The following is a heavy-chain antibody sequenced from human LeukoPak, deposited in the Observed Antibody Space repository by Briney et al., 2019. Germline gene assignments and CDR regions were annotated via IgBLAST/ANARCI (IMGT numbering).Heavy chain of an antibody. J-gene: IGHJ4*02. D-gene: IGHD4-23*01. CDR3: ARDPNRLADYGGDYFDH. CDR1: GFPFSSYS. Sequence: GVSLRLSCAASGFPFSSYSMHWVRQAPGNGLEWVAVISNDGSHKYYADSVKGRFIISRDNSKNTLSLQMNTLRPDDTAVFYCARDPNRLADYGGDYFDHWGQGTLVTVSS. CDR2: ISNDGSHK. V-gene: IGHV3-30*04.